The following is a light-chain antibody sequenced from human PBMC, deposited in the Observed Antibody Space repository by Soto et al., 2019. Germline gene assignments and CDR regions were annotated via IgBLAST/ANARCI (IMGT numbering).Light chain of an antibody. CDR1: PSVTNY. CDR3: QQYYSTPRT. CDR2: WAS. V-gene: IGKV4-1*01. J-gene: IGKJ1*01. Sequence: EIVLTQSPATLSLSPGERATLSCRASPSVTNYLAWYQQKPGQPPKLLIYWASTRESGVPDRFSGSGSGTDFTLTISSLQAEDVAVYYCQQYYSTPRTFGQGTKVEIK.